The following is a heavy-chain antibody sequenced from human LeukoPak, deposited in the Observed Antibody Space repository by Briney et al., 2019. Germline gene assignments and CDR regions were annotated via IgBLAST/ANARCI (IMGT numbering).Heavy chain of an antibody. J-gene: IGHJ4*02. D-gene: IGHD2-2*01. CDR3: AKDSRVVVPAAKTRERY. V-gene: IGHV3-23*01. Sequence: GGSLRLSCAASGFTFSSYAMSWVRQAPGKGLEWVSAISGSGGSTYYADSVKGRFTISRDNSKNTLYLQMNSLRAEDTAVYYCAKDSRVVVPAAKTRERYWGQGTLVTVSS. CDR1: GFTFSSYA. CDR2: ISGSGGST.